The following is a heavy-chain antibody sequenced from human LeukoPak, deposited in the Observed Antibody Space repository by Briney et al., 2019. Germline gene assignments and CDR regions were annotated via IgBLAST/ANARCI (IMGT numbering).Heavy chain of an antibody. J-gene: IGHJ3*02. V-gene: IGHV3-13*04. CDR2: IGTAGDT. CDR1: GFTLSSYD. D-gene: IGHD3-22*01. Sequence: GGSLRLSCAASGFTLSSYDMHWVRQATGKGLEWVSAIGTAGDTYYPGSVKGRFTISRENAKNSLYLQMNSLRAGDTAVYYCARAFRPTYYYDRGAFDIWGQGTMVTVSS. CDR3: ARAFRPTYYYDRGAFDI.